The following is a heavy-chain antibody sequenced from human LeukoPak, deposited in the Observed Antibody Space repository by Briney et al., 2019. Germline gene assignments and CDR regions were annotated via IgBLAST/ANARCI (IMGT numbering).Heavy chain of an antibody. Sequence: GASVKVSCKASGYTFTGYYMHWVRQAPGQGLEWMGWINPNSGGTNYAQKFQGRVTMTRDTSISTAYMELSRLRSDDTAVYYCARDRFGYYDSSGRSRSWLYWGQGTLVTVSS. CDR3: ARDRFGYYDSSGRSRSWLY. V-gene: IGHV1-2*02. CDR1: GYTFTGYY. J-gene: IGHJ4*02. CDR2: INPNSGGT. D-gene: IGHD3-22*01.